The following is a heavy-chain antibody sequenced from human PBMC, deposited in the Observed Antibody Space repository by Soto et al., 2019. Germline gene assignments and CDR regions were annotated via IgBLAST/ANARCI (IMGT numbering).Heavy chain of an antibody. J-gene: IGHJ5*02. D-gene: IGHD3-9*01. CDR2: ISGSGGST. V-gene: IGHV3-23*01. CDR1: GFPFSSYA. Sequence: GGSLRLSCAASGFPFSSYAMSWVRQAPGKGLEWVSAISGSGGSTYYADSVKGRFTISRDNSKNTLYLQMNSLRAEDTAVYYCAKDWYYDILTGYYSLGSWFDPWGQGTLVTVSS. CDR3: AKDWYYDILTGYYSLGSWFDP.